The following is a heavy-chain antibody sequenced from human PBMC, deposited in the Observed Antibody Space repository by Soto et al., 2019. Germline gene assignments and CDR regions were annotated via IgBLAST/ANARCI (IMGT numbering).Heavy chain of an antibody. CDR1: GGSISSYY. D-gene: IGHD3-22*01. J-gene: IGHJ5*02. V-gene: IGHV4-59*12. CDR2: IYYSGST. Sequence: SETLSLTCTVSGGSISSYYWSWIRQPPGKGLEWIGYIYYSGSTNYNPSLKSRVTISVDTSKNQFSLKLSSVTAADTAVYYCARAAILYYYDSSGYYYWFDPWGQGTLVTVSS. CDR3: ARAAILYYYDSSGYYYWFDP.